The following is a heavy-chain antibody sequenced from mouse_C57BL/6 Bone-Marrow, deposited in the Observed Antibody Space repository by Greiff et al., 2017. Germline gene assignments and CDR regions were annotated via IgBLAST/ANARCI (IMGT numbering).Heavy chain of an antibody. CDR3: ARCGYDEGFDY. Sequence: QVQLQQPGAELVKPGASVKLSCKASGYTFTSYWMHWVKQRPGQGLEWIGMIHPNSGSTNYNEKFKSKATLTVDTSSSTAYMQLSSLTSEDSAVYYCARCGYDEGFDYGGQGTTLTVSA. CDR1: GYTFTSYW. D-gene: IGHD2-2*01. V-gene: IGHV1-64*01. J-gene: IGHJ2*01. CDR2: IHPNSGST.